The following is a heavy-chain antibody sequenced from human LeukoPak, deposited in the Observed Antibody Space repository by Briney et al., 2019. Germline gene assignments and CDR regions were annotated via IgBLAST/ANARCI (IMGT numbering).Heavy chain of an antibody. CDR2: ISWNSGSI. V-gene: IGHV3-9*01. CDR3: AKGSMVRGVIGGDWFDP. CDR1: GFTFDDYA. J-gene: IGHJ5*02. Sequence: GRSLRLSCAASGFTFDDYAMHWVRQAPGKGLEWVSGISWNSGSIGYADSVKGRFTISRDNAKNSLYLQMNSLRAEDTALYYCAKGSMVRGVIGGDWFDPWGQGTLVTVSS. D-gene: IGHD3-10*01.